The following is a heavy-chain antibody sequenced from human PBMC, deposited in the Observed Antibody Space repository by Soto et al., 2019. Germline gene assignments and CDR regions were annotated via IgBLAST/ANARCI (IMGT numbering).Heavy chain of an antibody. Sequence: GGSLRLSCAASGFTFSSYDMHWVRQATGKGLEWVSAIGTAGDTYYPGSVKGRFTISRENAKNSLYLQMNSLRAEDTAVYYCARKIRGDYPFDYWGQGTLVTVSS. CDR2: IGTAGDT. V-gene: IGHV3-13*01. D-gene: IGHD4-17*01. CDR1: GFTFSSYD. CDR3: ARKIRGDYPFDY. J-gene: IGHJ4*02.